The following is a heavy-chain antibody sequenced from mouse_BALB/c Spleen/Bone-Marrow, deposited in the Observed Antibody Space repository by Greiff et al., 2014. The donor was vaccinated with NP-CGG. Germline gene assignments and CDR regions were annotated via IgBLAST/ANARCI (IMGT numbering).Heavy chain of an antibody. CDR2: INPSSGYT. V-gene: IGHV1-4*01. CDR1: GYTFTNCT. D-gene: IGHD4-1*01. CDR3: ARGKTGFYGMDY. Sequence: VKLVESGAELARPGASVKMSCKASGYTFTNCTMHWVKQRPGQGLEWIGYINPSSGYTNYNQKFKDTATLTADKSSSTAYMQLSSLTSADSAVYYCARGKTGFYGMDYWGQGASVTVSS. J-gene: IGHJ4*01.